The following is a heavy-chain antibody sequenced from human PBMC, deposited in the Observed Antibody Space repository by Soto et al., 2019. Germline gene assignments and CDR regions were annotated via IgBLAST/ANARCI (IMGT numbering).Heavy chain of an antibody. CDR1: GGSISRYY. Sequence: SETLSLTCRVSGGSISRYYWSWIRQPPGKGLEWIGYMYYSGSANYNPSLKSRVTLSVDTSKHQFFLKLSSVTPADTAVYYCASHSGGWYYFEYWGQGTLVTVSS. CDR2: MYYSGSA. V-gene: IGHV4-59*01. CDR3: ASHSGGWYYFEY. D-gene: IGHD6-19*01. J-gene: IGHJ4*02.